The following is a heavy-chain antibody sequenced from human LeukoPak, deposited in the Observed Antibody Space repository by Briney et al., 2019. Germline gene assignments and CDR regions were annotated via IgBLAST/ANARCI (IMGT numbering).Heavy chain of an antibody. CDR3: AKQHRSGSYPYNFDY. D-gene: IGHD3-22*01. CDR1: GLTFSSYA. V-gene: IGHV3-23*01. Sequence: PGGSLRLSCAASGLTFSSYAMSWVRQAPGKGLEWVSAISGSGGSTYYADSVKGRFTISRDNSKNTLYLQMDSLRAEDTALYYCAKQHRSGSYPYNFDYWGQGTLVTVSS. J-gene: IGHJ4*02. CDR2: ISGSGGST.